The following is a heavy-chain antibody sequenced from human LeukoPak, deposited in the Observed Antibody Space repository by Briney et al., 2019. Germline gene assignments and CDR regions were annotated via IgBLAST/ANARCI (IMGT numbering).Heavy chain of an antibody. V-gene: IGHV1-2*02. CDR1: GYTFTGYY. CDR2: INPNSGGT. Sequence: GASVKVSCKASGYTFTGYYMHWVGQAPGQGLEWMGWINPNSGGTNYTQKFQGRVTMTRDTSISTAYMELSRLRSDDTAVYYCARSEYQLLFPFDSWGQGTLVTVSS. J-gene: IGHJ4*02. CDR3: ARSEYQLLFPFDS. D-gene: IGHD2-2*01.